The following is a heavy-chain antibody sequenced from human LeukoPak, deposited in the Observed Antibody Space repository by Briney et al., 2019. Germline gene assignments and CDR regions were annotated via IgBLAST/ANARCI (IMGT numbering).Heavy chain of an antibody. CDR2: IYYSGST. CDR1: GGSISSYY. D-gene: IGHD3-9*01. V-gene: IGHV4-59*01. Sequence: PSETLSLTCTVPGGSISSYYWSWIRQPPGKGLEWIGYIYYSGSTNYNPSLKSRVTISVDTSKNQFSLKLSSVTAADTAVYYCARAGAYDILTGYSGALDYWGQGTLVTVSS. CDR3: ARAGAYDILTGYSGALDY. J-gene: IGHJ4*02.